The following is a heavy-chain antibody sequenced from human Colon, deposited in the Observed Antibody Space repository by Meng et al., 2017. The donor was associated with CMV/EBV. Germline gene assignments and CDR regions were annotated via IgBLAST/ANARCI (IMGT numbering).Heavy chain of an antibody. J-gene: IGHJ5*02. CDR1: GYSFTSYW. V-gene: IGHV5-51*01. CDR2: IYPGDSDS. D-gene: IGHD2-2*01. CDR3: ARHPNPDCSSTSCYHPYWFDP. Sequence: GGSLRLSCKASGYSFTSYWIGWVRQMPGKGLEWMGMIYPGDSDSRYSPSFDGQVTFSADVSISTAYLQWSSLMASDTAMYYCARHPNPDCSSTSCYHPYWFDPWGQGTLVTVSS.